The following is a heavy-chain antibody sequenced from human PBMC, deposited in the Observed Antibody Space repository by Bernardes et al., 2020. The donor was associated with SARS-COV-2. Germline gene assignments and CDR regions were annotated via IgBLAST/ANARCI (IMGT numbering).Heavy chain of an antibody. CDR3: ARDAGPNNGDYTLDL. CDR1: GGTFSSYA. V-gene: IGHV1-69*13. Sequence: SVKVSCKTSGGTFSSYAINWVRQAPGQGLEWMGRIIPIFGTTNYAQNFQGRVTITADASTSTAYMDLSSLRSEDAAMYYCARDAGPNNGDYTLDLWGQGTLVTVSS. CDR2: IIPIFGTT. J-gene: IGHJ5*02. D-gene: IGHD4-17*01.